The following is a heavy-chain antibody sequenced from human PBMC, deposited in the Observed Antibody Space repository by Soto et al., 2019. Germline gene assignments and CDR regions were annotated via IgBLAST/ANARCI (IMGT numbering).Heavy chain of an antibody. CDR1: GFTFSSYG. V-gene: IGHV3-30*18. Sequence: QVQLVESGGGVVQPGRSLRLSCAASGFTFSSYGMHWVRQAPGKGLEWVAVISYDGSNKYYADSVKGRFTISRDNSKNTLYLQMNSLRAEDTAVYYCAKDLGWNYGYYYYGMDVWGQGTTVTVSS. J-gene: IGHJ6*02. D-gene: IGHD1-7*01. CDR2: ISYDGSNK. CDR3: AKDLGWNYGYYYYGMDV.